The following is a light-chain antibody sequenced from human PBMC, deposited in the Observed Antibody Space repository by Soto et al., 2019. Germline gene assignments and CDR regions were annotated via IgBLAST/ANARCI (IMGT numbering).Light chain of an antibody. CDR1: QGLKNA. Sequence: AIQLTQSPSSLSASVGDGVTYTCREGQGLKNALAWYQQKPGKAPKLLIYDASPLESGVPSGFSGSGSGTDFTLTISSLQPEDFATYYCQQFYSYPFTFGPGTKVDIK. CDR2: DAS. J-gene: IGKJ3*01. CDR3: QQFYSYPFT. V-gene: IGKV1-13*02.